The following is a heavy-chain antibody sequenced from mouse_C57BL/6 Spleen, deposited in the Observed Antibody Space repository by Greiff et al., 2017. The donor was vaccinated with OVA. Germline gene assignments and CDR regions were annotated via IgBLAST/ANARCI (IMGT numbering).Heavy chain of an antibody. CDR3: ARRGNGNYDYFDY. D-gene: IGHD2-1*01. CDR2: INPNNGGT. V-gene: IGHV1-18*01. CDR1: GYTFTDYN. Sequence: VQLQQSGPELVKPGASVKIPCKASGYTFTDYNMDWVKQSHGKSLEWIGDINPNNGGTIYNQKFKGKATLTVDKSSSTAYMEIRSLTSEDTAVYYWARRGNGNYDYFDYGGQGTTRTVSS. J-gene: IGHJ2*01.